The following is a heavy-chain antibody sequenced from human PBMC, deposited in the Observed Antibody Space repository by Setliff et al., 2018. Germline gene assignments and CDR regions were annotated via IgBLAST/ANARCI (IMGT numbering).Heavy chain of an antibody. V-gene: IGHV4-34*01. CDR1: GGSFSGYY. J-gene: IGHJ3*02. D-gene: IGHD5-12*01. CDR3: TRGPDGYAYQGAFDI. CDR2: XXXXXXX. Sequence: PSETLSLTCAVYGGSFSGYYWSWIRQPPGXXXXXXXXXXXXXXXXXXPSLXXRVTISVDTSKNQFSLKLSSVTAADTAVYYCTRGPDGYAYQGAFDIWGQGTMVTVSS.